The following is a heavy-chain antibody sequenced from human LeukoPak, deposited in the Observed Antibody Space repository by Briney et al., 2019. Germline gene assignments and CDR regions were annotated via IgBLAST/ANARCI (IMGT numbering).Heavy chain of an antibody. Sequence: PGGSLRLSCAASGFTFSSYSMNWVRQAPGKGLEWVSSISSSSSYIYYADSVKGRFTISRDNSKNTLYLQMNSLRAEDTAVYYCAKESFGDMVRGLYYYYGMDVWGQGTTVTVSS. CDR3: AKESFGDMVRGLYYYYGMDV. D-gene: IGHD3-10*01. CDR2: ISSSSSYI. V-gene: IGHV3-21*04. CDR1: GFTFSSYS. J-gene: IGHJ6*02.